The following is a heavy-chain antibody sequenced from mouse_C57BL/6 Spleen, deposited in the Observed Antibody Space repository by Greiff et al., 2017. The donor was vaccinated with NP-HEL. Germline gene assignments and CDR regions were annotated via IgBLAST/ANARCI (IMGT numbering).Heavy chain of an antibody. CDR1: GYTFTNYW. CDR2: IYPGGGYT. J-gene: IGHJ1*03. V-gene: IGHV1-63*01. Sequence: QVQLQQSGAELVRPGTSVKMSCKASGYTFTNYWIGWAKQRPGHGLEWIGDIYPGGGYTNYNEKFKGKATLTADKSSSTAYMQFSSLTSEDSAIYYCARNHYGSSSYWYFDVWGTGTTVTVSS. CDR3: ARNHYGSSSYWYFDV. D-gene: IGHD1-1*01.